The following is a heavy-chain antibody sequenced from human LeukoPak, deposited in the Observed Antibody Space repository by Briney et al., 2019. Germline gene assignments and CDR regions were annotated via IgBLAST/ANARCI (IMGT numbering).Heavy chain of an antibody. J-gene: IGHJ4*02. CDR1: AFTFSSYS. CDR3: AKDFPPGGYYCGVDY. D-gene: IGHD3-22*01. V-gene: IGHV3-23*01. Sequence: GGSLRLSCAASAFTFSSYSMSWVRQPAGKGLEWVSAISGSGGSTYYADSVKGRFIISRDNSKNTLYLQMNSLRAEDTAVYYRAKDFPPGGYYCGVDYWGQGTLVTVSS. CDR2: ISGSGGST.